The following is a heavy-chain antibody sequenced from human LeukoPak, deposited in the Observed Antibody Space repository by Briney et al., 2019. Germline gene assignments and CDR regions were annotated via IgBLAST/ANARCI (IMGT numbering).Heavy chain of an antibody. CDR3: ARWYYYGPRSYGMDV. Sequence: GGSLRLSCAASGFTFSSYAMHWVRQAPGKGLEYVSRISSDGGTTSYASSLRGRFTMSRDNSKNMLYLQMGSLRAEDMAVYFCARWYYYGPRSYGMDVWGQGTTVTVS. V-gene: IGHV3-64*01. D-gene: IGHD3-10*01. CDR2: ISSDGGTT. J-gene: IGHJ6*02. CDR1: GFTFSSYA.